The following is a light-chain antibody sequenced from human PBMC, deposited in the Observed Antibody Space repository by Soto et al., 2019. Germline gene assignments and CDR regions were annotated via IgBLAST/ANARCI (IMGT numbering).Light chain of an antibody. Sequence: QSALTQPASVSGSPGQSITISCTGSSSDIGGYNYVSWYQQHPGKAPKLMIHDVSNRPSGISNRFSGSKSGNTASLTISGLQAEDEADYYCGSYVTGNSYVCGTGTKVTVL. J-gene: IGLJ1*01. CDR2: DVS. V-gene: IGLV2-14*01. CDR1: SSDIGGYNY. CDR3: GSYVTGNSYV.